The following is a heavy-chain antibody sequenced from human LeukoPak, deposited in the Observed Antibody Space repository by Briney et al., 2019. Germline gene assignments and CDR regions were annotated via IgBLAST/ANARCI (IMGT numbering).Heavy chain of an antibody. J-gene: IGHJ4*02. V-gene: IGHV3-30*18. CDR2: ISYDGSNT. Sequence: PGGSLRLSCAASGFTFSSYGMHWVRQAPGKGLEWVAVISYDGSNTYYADSVKGRFTISRDNSKNMLYLQMNSLRAEDTAVYYCAKPYCYGSRSYMDYWGQGTLVTASS. CDR3: AKPYCYGSRSYMDY. CDR1: GFTFSSYG. D-gene: IGHD3-10*01.